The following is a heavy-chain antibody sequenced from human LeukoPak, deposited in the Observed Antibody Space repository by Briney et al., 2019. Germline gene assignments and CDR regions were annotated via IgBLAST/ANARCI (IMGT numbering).Heavy chain of an antibody. CDR2: IIPIFGTA. Sequence: SVKVSCKASGGTFSSYAISWVRQAPGQGLEWMGGIIPIFGTANYAQKFQGRVTITADKSTSTAYMELCSLRSEDTAVYYCARGDITMVRGVIIPSRFDPWGQGTLVTVSS. D-gene: IGHD3-10*01. CDR3: ARGDITMVRGVIIPSRFDP. J-gene: IGHJ5*02. CDR1: GGTFSSYA. V-gene: IGHV1-69*06.